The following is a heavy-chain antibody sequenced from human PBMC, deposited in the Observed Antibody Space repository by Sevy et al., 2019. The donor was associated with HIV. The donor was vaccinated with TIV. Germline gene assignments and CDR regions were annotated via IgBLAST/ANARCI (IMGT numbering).Heavy chain of an antibody. D-gene: IGHD1-26*01. Sequence: SLTCTVSGGSITSIYWNWIRQPPGKGLEWIANIYYNGHINYNPSLKSRVTLSLDTSKNQFSLRLSSVTAADTAMYYCAGENAWGRGYSWGQGTLVTVSS. CDR2: IYYNGHI. J-gene: IGHJ4*02. CDR1: GGSITSIY. V-gene: IGHV4-59*08. CDR3: AGENAWGRGYS.